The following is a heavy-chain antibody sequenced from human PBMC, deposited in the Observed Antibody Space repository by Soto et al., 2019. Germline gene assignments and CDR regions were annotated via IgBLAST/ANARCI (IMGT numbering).Heavy chain of an antibody. J-gene: IGHJ4*02. D-gene: IGHD3-3*01. CDR1: GYTFSKYD. V-gene: IGHV1-18*04. CDR2: ISPNIGRA. CDR3: VRQYFDFWTDYPDFDY. Sequence: QVQLVQSGAEMKRPGASVKVSCKASGYTFSKYDVTWVRQAPGQGLEWLGWISPNIGRASYSEKFQGRVTMSPDTPTTTAYLELRSLRSDDTAVYYCVRQYFDFWTDYPDFDYWGQGTLVTVSS.